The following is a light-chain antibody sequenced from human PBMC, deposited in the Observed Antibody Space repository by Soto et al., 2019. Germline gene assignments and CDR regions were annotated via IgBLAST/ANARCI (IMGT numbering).Light chain of an antibody. Sequence: EIVLTQSPGTLSLSPGERATLSCRASQSVGSDYLAWYQQKPGQAPRILIFGASGRATGIPARFSGSGSGTDFTLSISRVEPEDFAVYYCQQYGTSPWTFGQGTKVDIK. V-gene: IGKV3-20*01. CDR3: QQYGTSPWT. CDR2: GAS. CDR1: QSVGSDY. J-gene: IGKJ1*01.